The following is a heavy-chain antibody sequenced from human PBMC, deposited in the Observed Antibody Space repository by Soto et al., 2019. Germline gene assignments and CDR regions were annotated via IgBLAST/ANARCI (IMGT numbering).Heavy chain of an antibody. CDR3: GREFPYYESRDSYFSY. V-gene: IGHV6-1*01. Sequence: HTISLTCAISGNSVSGNSAAWNWIRQSPSRGLEWLGRTYYRSKWYNDYAVSVKSRITVTPDTSKNQFSLHLNSVTLEDTAVYYCGREFPYYESRDSYFSYRGQRAPVT. CDR1: GNSVSGNSAA. D-gene: IGHD3-16*01. J-gene: IGHJ4*02. CDR2: TYYRSKWYN.